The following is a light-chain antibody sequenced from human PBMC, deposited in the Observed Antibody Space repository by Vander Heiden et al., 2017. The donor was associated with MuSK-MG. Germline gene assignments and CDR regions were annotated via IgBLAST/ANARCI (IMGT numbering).Light chain of an antibody. CDR3: QQIDSNPLWT. J-gene: IGKJ1*01. CDR2: AAS. Sequence: DIQMTQSPSSLSASVGDGVTITCRASQSISSYLNWYQQKPGKAPKLLIYAASSLQSGVPSRFSGSGYGTDFTLTISSRQPEDFASYYCQQIDSNPLWTFGQGTKVEIK. V-gene: IGKV1-39*01. CDR1: QSISSY.